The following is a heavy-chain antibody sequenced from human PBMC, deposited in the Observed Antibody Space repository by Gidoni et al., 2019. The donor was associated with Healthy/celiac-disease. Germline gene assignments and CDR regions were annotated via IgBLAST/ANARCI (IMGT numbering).Heavy chain of an antibody. J-gene: IGHJ4*02. V-gene: IGHV3-23*01. D-gene: IGHD6-19*01. CDR1: GFTFSSYA. CDR2: ISGSCGST. CDR3: STGVSVCGCDY. Sequence: EGQRLECGGCAVQPGGSLRLSCAASGFTFSSYAMSGVRQAPGKGLGWVSAISGSCGSTSYADSVKGRFTISRDNSKNTLYLQMNSLRAEDTAVYYCSTGVSVCGCDYWGQGTLVTVSS.